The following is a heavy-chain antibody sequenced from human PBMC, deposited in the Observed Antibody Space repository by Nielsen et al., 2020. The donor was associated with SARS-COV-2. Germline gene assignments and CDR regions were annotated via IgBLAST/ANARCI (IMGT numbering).Heavy chain of an antibody. CDR2: MWYHGGDE. Sequence: GESLKISCEASGFTLSSHGMHWVRQPPGKELEWVAHMWYHGGDENYADSVRGRFTISRDLSKNTVYLQMSSLRVEDTAVYYCARDLTFGAYWFDPWSQGTLVTVSS. V-gene: IGHV3-33*01. D-gene: IGHD3/OR15-3a*01. CDR1: GFTLSSHG. CDR3: ARDLTFGAYWFDP. J-gene: IGHJ5*02.